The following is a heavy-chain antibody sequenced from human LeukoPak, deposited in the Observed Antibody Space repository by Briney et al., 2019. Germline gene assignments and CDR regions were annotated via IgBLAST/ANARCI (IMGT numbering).Heavy chain of an antibody. Sequence: SETLSLTCTVSGGSISSYYWNWIRQPAGKGLEWIGRIYSSGSTTYNPSLKSRLTMSVDTSKNQFSLRLRSVTAADTAVYYCARAIPSYFGMDVWGQGTTVTVSS. CDR2: IYSSGST. CDR1: GGSISSYY. V-gene: IGHV4-4*07. J-gene: IGHJ6*02. CDR3: ARAIPSYFGMDV.